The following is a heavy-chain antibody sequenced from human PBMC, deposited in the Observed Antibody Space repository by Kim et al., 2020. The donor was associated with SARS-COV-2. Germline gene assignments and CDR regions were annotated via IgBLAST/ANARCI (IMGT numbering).Heavy chain of an antibody. CDR3: AKPFDFWSGRTLYYYYYMDV. CDR2: ISGSGGGT. V-gene: IGHV3-23*01. D-gene: IGHD3-3*01. CDR1: GFTFSSYA. Sequence: GGSLRLSCAVSGFTFSSYAMSWVRQAPGKGLEWVSAISGSGGGTYYADSVKGRFTISRDNSKNTLYLQMNSLRAEDTAVYYCAKPFDFWSGRTLYYYYYMDVWGQGTTVTVSS. J-gene: IGHJ6*02.